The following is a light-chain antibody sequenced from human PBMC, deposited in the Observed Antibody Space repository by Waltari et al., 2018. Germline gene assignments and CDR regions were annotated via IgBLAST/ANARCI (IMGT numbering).Light chain of an antibody. CDR2: EVS. CDR3: SSYGGRNNLI. J-gene: IGLJ2*01. CDR1: SSDIGDHTF. Sequence: QSALTQPPSASGSPGQSVTISCTGTSSDIGDHTFVSWYQQHPGKAPKLMIYEVSKRPSGVPDRFSGSKSGYTASLTVSGLQAEDEAEYYCSSYGGRNNLIFGGGTKLTVL. V-gene: IGLV2-8*01.